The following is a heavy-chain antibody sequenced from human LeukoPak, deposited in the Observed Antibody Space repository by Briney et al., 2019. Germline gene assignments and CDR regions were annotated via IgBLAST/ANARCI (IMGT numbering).Heavy chain of an antibody. CDR3: ARAPPIGSSTILDYYYYGMDV. Sequence: GGSLRLSCAASGFTFSSYGMHWVRQAPGKGLEWVAVIWYDGSNKYYADSMKGRFTISRDNSKNTLYLQMNSLRAEDTAVYYCARAPPIGSSTILDYYYYGMDVWGKGTTVTVSS. V-gene: IGHV3-33*01. J-gene: IGHJ6*04. CDR2: IWYDGSNK. D-gene: IGHD2-2*01. CDR1: GFTFSSYG.